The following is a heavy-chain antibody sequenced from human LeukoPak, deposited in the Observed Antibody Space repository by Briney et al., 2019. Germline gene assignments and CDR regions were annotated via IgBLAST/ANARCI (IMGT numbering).Heavy chain of an antibody. CDR1: GGTYSSYA. CDR3: ARGHCSSTSCYADYYGMDV. CDR2: IIPIFGTA. D-gene: IGHD2-2*01. V-gene: IGHV1-69*13. J-gene: IGHJ6*04. Sequence: SVKVSCKASGGTYSSYAISWVRQVPGQGLEWMGGIIPIFGTANYAQKFQGRVTITADESTSTAYMELSSLRSEDTAVYYCARGHCSSTSCYADYYGMDVWGKGTTVTVSS.